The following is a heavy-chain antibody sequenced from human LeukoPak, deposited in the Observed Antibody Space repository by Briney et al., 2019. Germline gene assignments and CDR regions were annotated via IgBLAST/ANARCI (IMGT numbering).Heavy chain of an antibody. Sequence: PSETLSLTCTVSGGSISSSSYYGGWIRQPPGKGLVWIGSIYYSGSTYYNPSLKSRVTISVDTSKNQFSLKLSSVPAADTAVYYCARLVRVYSNYFSLVFEEESAFDIWGQGTMVTVSS. J-gene: IGHJ3*02. CDR3: ARLVRVYSNYFSLVFEEESAFDI. CDR2: IYYSGST. V-gene: IGHV4-39*01. CDR1: GGSISSSSYY. D-gene: IGHD4-11*01.